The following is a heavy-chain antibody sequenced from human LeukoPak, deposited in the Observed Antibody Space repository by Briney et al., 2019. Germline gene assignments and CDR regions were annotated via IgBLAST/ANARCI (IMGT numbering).Heavy chain of an antibody. V-gene: IGHV3-7*03. Sequence: GGSLRLSCEGSAFIFSGHWMNWVRQTPGKGLEWVASIKEDGSERQYVDSVKGRFSISRDNTKGSLFLQLNSLRAEDTAVYYCAKDPIFSGSYGVFDSWGQGTLVTVSS. CDR2: IKEDGSER. CDR1: AFIFSGHW. CDR3: AKDPIFSGSYGVFDS. D-gene: IGHD1-26*01. J-gene: IGHJ4*02.